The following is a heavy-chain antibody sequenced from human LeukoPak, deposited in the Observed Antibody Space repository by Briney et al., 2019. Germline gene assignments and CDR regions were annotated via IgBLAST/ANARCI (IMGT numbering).Heavy chain of an antibody. Sequence: SVKVSCKASGGTFSSYAISWVRQAPGQGLEWMGGIIPIFGTANYAQKFQGRVTITTDESTSTAYMELSSLRSEDTAVYYCASKACTNGVCYTQEYYFGYWGQGTLVTVSS. CDR2: IIPIFGTA. J-gene: IGHJ4*02. CDR1: GGTFSSYA. V-gene: IGHV1-69*05. D-gene: IGHD2-8*01. CDR3: ASKACTNGVCYTQEYYFGY.